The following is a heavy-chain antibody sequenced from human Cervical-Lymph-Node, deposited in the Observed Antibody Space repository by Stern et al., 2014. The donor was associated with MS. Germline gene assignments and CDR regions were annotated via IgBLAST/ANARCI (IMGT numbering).Heavy chain of an antibody. V-gene: IGHV1-46*01. CDR3: AREVAGHRLGMMDV. J-gene: IGHJ6*02. Sequence: QVQLVQSGAEVKKPGASVKVSCKASGYTFTSYYIHWVRQAPGQGLECMGIINPSGGSTSYAQKFQGSVTMTRDTSTSTVYMELSSLRSEDTAVYYCAREVAGHRLGMMDVWGQGTTVTVSS. CDR2: INPSGGST. D-gene: IGHD6-19*01. CDR1: GYTFTSYY.